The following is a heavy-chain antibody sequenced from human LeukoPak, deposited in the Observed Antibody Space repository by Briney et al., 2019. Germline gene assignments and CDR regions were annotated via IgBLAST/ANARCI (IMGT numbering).Heavy chain of an antibody. Sequence: GGSLRLSCAASGFTFSSYSMNWVRQAPGKGLEWVSSISSSSSYIYYADSVKGRFTISRDNAKNSLYLQMNSLRAEDTAVYYCARWPYSSSYYFDYWGQGTLVTVSS. J-gene: IGHJ4*02. CDR1: GFTFSSYS. V-gene: IGHV3-21*01. CDR2: ISSSSSYI. CDR3: ARWPYSSSYYFDY. D-gene: IGHD6-6*01.